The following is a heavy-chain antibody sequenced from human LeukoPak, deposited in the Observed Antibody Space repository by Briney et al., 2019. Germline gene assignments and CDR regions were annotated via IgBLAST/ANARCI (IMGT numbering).Heavy chain of an antibody. D-gene: IGHD2-15*01. Sequence: SQTLSLTCTVSGGSISSGGYYWSWIRQHPGKGLEWIGYIYYSGSTYYNPSLKSRVTISVDTSKNQCSLKLSSVTAADTAVYYCARSLLGYCSGGSCYLFDYWGQGTLVTVSS. V-gene: IGHV4-31*03. CDR3: ARSLLGYCSGGSCYLFDY. CDR1: GGSISSGGYY. J-gene: IGHJ4*02. CDR2: IYYSGST.